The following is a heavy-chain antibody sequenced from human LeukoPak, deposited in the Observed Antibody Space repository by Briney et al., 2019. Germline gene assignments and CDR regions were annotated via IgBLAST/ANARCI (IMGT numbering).Heavy chain of an antibody. CDR3: AKDGSDLVVVPAANDY. J-gene: IGHJ4*02. V-gene: IGHV3-23*01. CDR1: GFTFSSYA. CDR2: ISGSGGST. Sequence: GGSLRLSCAASGFTFSSYAMSWVRQAPGKGLEWVAAISGSGGSTYYADSVKGRFTISRDNSKNTLYLQMNSLRAEDTAVYYCAKDGSDLVVVPAANDYWGQGTLVTVSS. D-gene: IGHD2-2*01.